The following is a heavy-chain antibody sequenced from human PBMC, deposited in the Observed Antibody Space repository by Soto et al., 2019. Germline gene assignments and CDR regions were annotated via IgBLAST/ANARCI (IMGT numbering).Heavy chain of an antibody. D-gene: IGHD5-12*01. CDR3: ARATRSGSPHFDH. J-gene: IGHJ4*02. CDR1: GYTFSNYY. V-gene: IGHV1-46*01. Sequence: ASVKVSCKGAGYTFSNYYMHWVRQVPGQGLEWMGIINPSGDSTSYAQEFQGRVTMTRETSTSTLYMELSSLRSEDTAVYYCARATRSGSPHFDHWGQGTLVTVSS. CDR2: INPSGDST.